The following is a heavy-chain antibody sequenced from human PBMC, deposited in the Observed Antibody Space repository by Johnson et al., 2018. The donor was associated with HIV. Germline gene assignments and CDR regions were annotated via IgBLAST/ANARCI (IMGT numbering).Heavy chain of an antibody. CDR2: MSYDGSNK. J-gene: IGHJ3*02. CDR1: GVTFSTYA. CDR3: ARVRIIYSSSSHAFDI. D-gene: IGHD6-6*01. V-gene: IGHV3-30-3*01. Sequence: QVQLVESGGGGVQPGRSLRLSCVVSGVTFSTYAMHWVRQAPGKGLEWVAVMSYDGSNKYSADSVKGRFTISRDNSKNTLYLQMSSLRVEDTAVYCCARVRIIYSSSSHAFDIWGQGTMVTVSS.